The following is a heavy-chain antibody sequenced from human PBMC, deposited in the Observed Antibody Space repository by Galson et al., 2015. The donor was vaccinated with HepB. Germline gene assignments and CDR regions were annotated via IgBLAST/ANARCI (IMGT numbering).Heavy chain of an antibody. CDR3: ARDPWSAYSNYGSHYDY. CDR2: ISYDGSNK. CDR1: GFTFSSYA. J-gene: IGHJ4*02. Sequence: SLRLSCAASGFTFSSYAMHWVRQAPGKGLEWVAVISYDGSNKYYADSVKGRFTISRDNSKNTLYLQMNSLRAEDTAVYYCARDPWSAYSNYGSHYDYWGQGTLVTVSS. D-gene: IGHD4-11*01. V-gene: IGHV3-30-3*01.